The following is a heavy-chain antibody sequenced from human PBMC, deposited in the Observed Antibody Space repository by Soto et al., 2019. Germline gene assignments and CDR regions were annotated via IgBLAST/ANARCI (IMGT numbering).Heavy chain of an antibody. V-gene: IGHV3-64*01. CDR1: GFTFSTYA. D-gene: IGHD2-8*01. J-gene: IGHJ4*02. CDR3: ARDRCTNGVCYAPSDY. Sequence: EVQLVESGGGLVQPGGSLRLSCATSGFTFSTYAMHGVRQAPGKGLEYVSAISSNGRSTYYANSMKGRFTISRDNSKNTLYLQMDSLRAEDMAVYYCARDRCTNGVCYAPSDYWGQGTLVTVSS. CDR2: ISSNGRST.